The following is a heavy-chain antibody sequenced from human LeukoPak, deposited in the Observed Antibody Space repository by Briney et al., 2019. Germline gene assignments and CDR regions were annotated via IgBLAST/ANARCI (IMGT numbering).Heavy chain of an antibody. V-gene: IGHV3-21*01. CDR1: GFTFSSYS. J-gene: IGHJ2*01. CDR3: ARESAPEWYFDL. Sequence: PGGSLRLSCAASGFTFSSYSMNWVRQAPGKGLEWDSSISSSSSYIYYADSVKGRFTISRDNAKNSLYLQMNSLRAEDTAVYYCARESAPEWYFDLWGRGTLVTVSS. CDR2: ISSSSSYI.